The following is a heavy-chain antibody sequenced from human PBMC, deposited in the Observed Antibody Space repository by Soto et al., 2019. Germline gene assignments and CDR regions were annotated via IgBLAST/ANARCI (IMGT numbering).Heavy chain of an antibody. J-gene: IGHJ4*01. D-gene: IGHD6-13*01. CDR3: ARRSSSNWSWFDY. CDR1: GGSISSGDYY. V-gene: IGHV4-31*03. Sequence: QVQLQESGPGLVKPSQTLSLTCTVSGGSISSGDYYWSWIRQHPGKGLEGIGYIYYSGHSYYNPSLTGRVSISVDTSKNQFSLKPSSVTAADTAVYYCARRSSSNWSWFDYWGHGTLVTVSS. CDR2: IYYSGHS.